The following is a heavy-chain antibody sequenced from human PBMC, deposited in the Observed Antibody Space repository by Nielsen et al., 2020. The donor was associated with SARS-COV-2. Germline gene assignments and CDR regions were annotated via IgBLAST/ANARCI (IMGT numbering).Heavy chain of an antibody. CDR2: ISSHGYSV. J-gene: IGHJ4*02. CDR3: ARLGGAGDFDF. D-gene: IGHD6-13*01. CDR1: GFTFSSYE. Sequence: GESLKISCAASGFTFSSYEINWVRQAPGKGLEWVSYISSHGYSVYYEESVKGRFTISRDNAKNSLYLQMNSLRGEDTAMYYCARLGGAGDFDFWGQGTLVTVSS. V-gene: IGHV3-48*03.